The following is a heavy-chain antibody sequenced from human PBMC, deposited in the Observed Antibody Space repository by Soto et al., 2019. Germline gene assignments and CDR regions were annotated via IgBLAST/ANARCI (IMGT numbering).Heavy chain of an antibody. D-gene: IGHD7-27*01. V-gene: IGHV4-59*08. CDR1: GGSISSYY. CDR3: ARLTYAWFLAKTGDSYWMDV. CDR2: IYYSGST. J-gene: IGHJ5*02. Sequence: SETLSLTCTVSGGSISSYYWSWIRQPPGKGLEWIGYIYYSGSTNYNPSLKSRVTISVDTSKNQFSLKLSSVTAADTAVYYCARLTYAWFLAKTGDSYWMDVWGQGTLVTVSS.